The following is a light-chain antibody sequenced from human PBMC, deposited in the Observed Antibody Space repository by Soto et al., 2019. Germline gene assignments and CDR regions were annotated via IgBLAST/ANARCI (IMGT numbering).Light chain of an antibody. V-gene: IGKV3-15*01. CDR2: GAS. CDR1: QSVNLN. Sequence: EIMMTQSRGTLSVSPGEGATLSCTASQSVNLNLAWYQQKPGQPPSLLLYGASTRATDNPVRFRGSGSGTEFTHTISSLQSEDSAVYYCHQYNSWPRGTFGPGTKVEIK. CDR3: HQYNSWPRGT. J-gene: IGKJ3*01.